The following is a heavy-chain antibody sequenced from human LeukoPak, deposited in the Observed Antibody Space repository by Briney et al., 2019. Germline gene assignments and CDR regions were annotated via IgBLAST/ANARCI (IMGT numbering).Heavy chain of an antibody. CDR1: GFTFSSYA. J-gene: IGHJ4*02. CDR2: ISGSGGST. V-gene: IGHV3-23*01. D-gene: IGHD3-22*01. Sequence: GGSLRLSCAASGFTFSSYAMSWVRQAPGKGLEWVSAISGSGGSTYYADSVKGRFTISRDNSKNTLYLQMNSLRADDTAVYYCAKDKSYLGYYDSSGYHHWGQGTLVTVSS. CDR3: AKDKSYLGYYDSSGYHH.